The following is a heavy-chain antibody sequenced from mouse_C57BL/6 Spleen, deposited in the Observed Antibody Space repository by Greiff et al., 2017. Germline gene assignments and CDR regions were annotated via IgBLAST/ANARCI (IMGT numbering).Heavy chain of an antibody. CDR2: IYPNNGGT. D-gene: IGHD1-1*02. V-gene: IGHV1-22*01. CDR1: GYTFTDYN. Sequence: EVQLQQSGPELVKPGASVKMSCKASGYTFTDYNMHWVKQSHGKSLEWIGYIYPNNGGTSYNQKFKGKATLTVNKSSSPAYMELRSLTSEDSAVYCCARSRRGYGDFDYWGQGTPLTVSS. CDR3: ARSRRGYGDFDY. J-gene: IGHJ2*01.